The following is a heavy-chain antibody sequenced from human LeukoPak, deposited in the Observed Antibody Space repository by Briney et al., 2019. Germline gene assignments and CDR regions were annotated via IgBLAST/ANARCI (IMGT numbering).Heavy chain of an antibody. CDR1: GFTFSSYA. V-gene: IGHV3-23*01. Sequence: GGSLRLSCAASGFTFSSYAMSWVRQAPGKGLEWVSAISGSGGSTYYADPVKGRFTISRDNSKNSLYLQMNSLRAEDTAVYYCARDRFILSLSREAYYMDVWGKGTTVTVSS. CDR2: ISGSGGST. J-gene: IGHJ6*03. D-gene: IGHD3-9*01. CDR3: ARDRFILSLSREAYYMDV.